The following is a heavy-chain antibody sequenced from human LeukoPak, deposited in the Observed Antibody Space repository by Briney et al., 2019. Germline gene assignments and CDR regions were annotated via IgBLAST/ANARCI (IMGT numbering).Heavy chain of an antibody. Sequence: ASVKVSFKSSRYVFINYAITWLRQAPAQGLEWMGGISTLNGQTKYAQNLHGRVTMTIDTTTSTASMELRGLRSDDTGVYYCARTWDYSPRGRFVDWGQGTRVTVSS. CDR3: ARTWDYSPRGRFVD. D-gene: IGHD4-11*01. J-gene: IGHJ4*02. CDR2: ISTLNGQT. V-gene: IGHV1-18*04. CDR1: RYVFINYA.